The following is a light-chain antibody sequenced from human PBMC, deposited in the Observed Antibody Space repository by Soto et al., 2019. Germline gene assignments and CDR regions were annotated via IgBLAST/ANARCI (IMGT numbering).Light chain of an antibody. V-gene: IGKV3-20*01. CDR2: GAS. J-gene: IGKJ2*01. Sequence: ENVLTQSPGTLSLSPGAIATLSCRASQIGNINYLAWYLHKPGQSHRLLIYGASRRAAAIPDRFSGSGCGTDFTLSISRLETEDFAGYQWQQFGSLPYTFGQGTQLEI. CDR1: QIGNINY. CDR3: QQFGSLPYT.